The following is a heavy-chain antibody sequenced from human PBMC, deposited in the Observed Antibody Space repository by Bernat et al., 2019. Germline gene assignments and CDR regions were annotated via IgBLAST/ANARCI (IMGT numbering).Heavy chain of an antibody. V-gene: IGHV3-30*18. CDR3: AKVGGSSSPYYYYGMDV. CDR1: VFTFSSYG. Sequence: QVQLVESGGGVVQPGRSLRLSCAASVFTFSSYGMHWVRQAPGKGLVWVAVISYDGSNKYYADSVNGRFTISRDNSKNTLYLQMNSLRAEDTAVYYCAKVGGSSSPYYYYGMDVWGQGTTVT. CDR2: ISYDGSNK. J-gene: IGHJ6*01. D-gene: IGHD6-6*01.